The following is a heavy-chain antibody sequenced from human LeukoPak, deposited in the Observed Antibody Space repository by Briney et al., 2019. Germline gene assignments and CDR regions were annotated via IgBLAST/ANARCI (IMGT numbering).Heavy chain of an antibody. CDR2: ISHDGSK. J-gene: IGHJ4*02. Sequence: GGSLRLSCAASGFSFNFYGVHWVRQAPGKGLEWVAFISHDGSKYYGDSVKGRFTTSRDNSKNTLFLQMNSLRAEDTAVYYCAKGSGDSGYDYFFDYWGQGSLVTVSS. CDR1: GFSFNFYG. CDR3: AKGSGDSGYDYFFDY. V-gene: IGHV3-30*18. D-gene: IGHD5-12*01.